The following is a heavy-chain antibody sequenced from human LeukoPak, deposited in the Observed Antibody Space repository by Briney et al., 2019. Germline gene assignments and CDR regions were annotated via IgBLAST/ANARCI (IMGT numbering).Heavy chain of an antibody. D-gene: IGHD3-22*01. CDR1: GGSISSGDYY. J-gene: IGHJ6*02. Sequence: SETLSLTCTVSGGSISSGDYYWNWIRQPPGKGLEWIGYIYYSGNTYYNPSLKSRVTISVDTSKNQFSLKLSSVTAADTAVYYCARGDYYDSSGFYSGMDVWGQGTTVTVSS. CDR2: IYYSGNT. CDR3: ARGDYYDSSGFYSGMDV. V-gene: IGHV4-30-4*01.